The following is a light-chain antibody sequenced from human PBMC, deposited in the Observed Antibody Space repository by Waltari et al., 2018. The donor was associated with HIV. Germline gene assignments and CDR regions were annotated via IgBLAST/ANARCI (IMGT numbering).Light chain of an antibody. V-gene: IGKV3D-15*01. CDR2: GAS. J-gene: IGKJ4*01. Sequence: EIVMTQSPGTLSVSPGEEATLSCRASPGVGSNLAWYQQKPGQAPRLLMYGASSRAAGIPARFSGSGSGTDFTLTISGLQSEDFAVYFCQQYSDWPPLTFGGGNKVEIK. CDR3: QQYSDWPPLT. CDR1: PGVGSN.